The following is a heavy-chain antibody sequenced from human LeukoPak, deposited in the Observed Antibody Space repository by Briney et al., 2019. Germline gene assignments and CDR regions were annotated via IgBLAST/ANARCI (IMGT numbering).Heavy chain of an antibody. J-gene: IGHJ4*02. V-gene: IGHV1-2*04. CDR3: ARAGDSGNSFDY. Sequence: ASVKVSCKSSGYAFTDKYIDWMRQAPGEGLGWVGWINPDGGATRYAQKFPGWVTMTGATSITTDYMELHRLNPGDTAVYLCARAGDSGNSFDYCGQGPRVTVSS. CDR2: INPDGGAT. CDR1: GYAFTDKY. D-gene: IGHD2-15*01.